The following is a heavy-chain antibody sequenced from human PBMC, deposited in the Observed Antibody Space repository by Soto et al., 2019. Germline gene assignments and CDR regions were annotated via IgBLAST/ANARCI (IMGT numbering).Heavy chain of an antibody. CDR3: ARVRSGTTSGYYYYYYGMDV. V-gene: IGHV1-69*01. CDR1: GGTFSSYA. J-gene: IGHJ6*02. CDR2: IIPIFGTA. Sequence: QVQLVQSGAEVKKPGSSVKVSCKASGGTFSSYAISWVRQAPGQGLEWMGGIIPIFGTANYAQKFQGRVTFTADESTSTAYMELSSLRSEDTAVYYCARVRSGTTSGYYYYYYGMDVWGQGTTVTVSS. D-gene: IGHD1-7*01.